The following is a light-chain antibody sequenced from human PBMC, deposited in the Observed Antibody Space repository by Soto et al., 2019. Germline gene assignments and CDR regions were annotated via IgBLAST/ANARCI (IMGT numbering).Light chain of an antibody. Sequence: EIWFTQSPGTPSLFSGEKATPSYRGSQSVSSSYLAWYQQKPGQAPRLLIYGASSRATGIPDRFSGSGSGTDFTLTISRLEPEDFAVYYCQQYGSSRRTFGQGTKVDIK. CDR1: QSVSSSY. CDR3: QQYGSSRRT. J-gene: IGKJ1*01. CDR2: GAS. V-gene: IGKV3-20*01.